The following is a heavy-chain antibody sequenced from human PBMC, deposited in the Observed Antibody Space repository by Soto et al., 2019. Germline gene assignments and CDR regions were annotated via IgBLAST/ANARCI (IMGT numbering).Heavy chain of an antibody. CDR3: AKDFELPDGDYYHYGMDV. CDR2: ISYEGSHK. CDR1: GFFFRSQG. Sequence: QVQLVESGGGVFQPGGSLTLPGLASGFFFRSQGRYWAPQAPGRGLEWVALISYEGSHKYYVDSVKGRFTISRDNSKKTVYLHMTSLRAEDTALYYCAKDFELPDGDYYHYGMDVWGQGTTVSVSS. D-gene: IGHD1-1*01. V-gene: IGHV3-30*18. J-gene: IGHJ6*02.